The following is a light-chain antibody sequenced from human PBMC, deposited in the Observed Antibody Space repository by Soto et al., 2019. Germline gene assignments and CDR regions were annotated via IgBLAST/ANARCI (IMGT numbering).Light chain of an antibody. Sequence: EIVMTQSPATLSVSPGETASLSRMASQSAGNFLAWYQQKPGQAPRLLIYYISTRATSIPARFSGSGSGTEFTLTINSLQSEDSAVYYCQQHNQWPITFGQGTRLEIK. J-gene: IGKJ5*01. CDR2: YIS. CDR3: QQHNQWPIT. V-gene: IGKV3D-15*01. CDR1: QSAGNF.